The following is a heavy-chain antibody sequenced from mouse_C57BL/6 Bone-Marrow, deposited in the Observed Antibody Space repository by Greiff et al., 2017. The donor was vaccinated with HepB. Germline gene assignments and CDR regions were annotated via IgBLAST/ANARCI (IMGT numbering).Heavy chain of an antibody. CDR2: ISDGGSYT. CDR1: GFTFSSYA. CDR3: ARGDYVGY. Sequence: EVKVVESGGGLVKPGGSLKLSCAASGFTFSSYAMSWVRQTPEKRLEWVATISDGGSYTYYPDNVKGRFTISRDNAKNNLYLQMSHLKSEDTAMYYCARGDYVGYWGQGTTLTVSS. V-gene: IGHV5-4*03. J-gene: IGHJ2*01.